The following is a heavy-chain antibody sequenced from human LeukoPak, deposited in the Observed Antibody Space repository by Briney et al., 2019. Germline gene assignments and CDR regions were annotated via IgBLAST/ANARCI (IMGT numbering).Heavy chain of an antibody. CDR3: ARQPRVELLWSDNWFDP. CDR2: INTNTGNP. V-gene: IGHV7-4-1*02. Sequence: ASVKVSCKASGYTFTSYAMNWVRQAPGQGLEWMGWINTNTGNPTYAQGFTGRFVFSLDTSVSTAYLQISSLKAEDTAVYYCARQPRVELLWSDNWFDPWGQGTLVTVSS. CDR1: GYTFTSYA. J-gene: IGHJ5*02. D-gene: IGHD3-10*01.